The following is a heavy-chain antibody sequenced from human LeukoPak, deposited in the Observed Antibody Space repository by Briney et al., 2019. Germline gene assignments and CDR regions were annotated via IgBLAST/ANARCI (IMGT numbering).Heavy chain of an antibody. Sequence: AASVKVSCKASGYTFTTYSLAWVRQAPGQSLEWMGWISVNNGGTNYAQSFQDRVTLTRGTSTNTAYLELRSLRSDDTAIIYCATATQPRGYFLHWGQGTLVTVSS. V-gene: IGHV1-18*01. CDR1: GYTFTTYS. CDR2: ISVNNGGT. J-gene: IGHJ1*01. CDR3: ATATQPRGYFLH. D-gene: IGHD2-2*01.